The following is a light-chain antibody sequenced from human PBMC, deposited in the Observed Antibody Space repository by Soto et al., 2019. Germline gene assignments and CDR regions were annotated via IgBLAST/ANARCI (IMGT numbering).Light chain of an antibody. V-gene: IGKV3D-20*02. CDR2: DAS. J-gene: IGKJ1*01. Sequence: EIVLTQSPGTLSLSPGERATLSCRASQSFNSIYLAWYQQKPGQAPRLLISDASNRATGIPARFSGSGSGTDFTLTTSSLEPEDFGVYYCQQRSNWPPEWTFGQGTKVDI. CDR3: QQRSNWPPEWT. CDR1: QSFNSIY.